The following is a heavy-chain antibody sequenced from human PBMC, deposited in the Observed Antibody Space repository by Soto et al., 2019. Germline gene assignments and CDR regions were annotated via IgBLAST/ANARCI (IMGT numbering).Heavy chain of an antibody. CDR1: GYTFTSYD. Sequence: QVQLVQSGAEVKKPGASVKVSCKASGYTFTSYDINWVRQATGQGLEWMGWMNPNSGNTGYAQKFQVRVTMTRNTSISTAYMELSSLRSEDTAVYYCARGISGHYDSSGYYVYWGQGTLVTVSS. D-gene: IGHD3-22*01. J-gene: IGHJ4*02. CDR3: ARGISGHYDSSGYYVY. V-gene: IGHV1-8*01. CDR2: MNPNSGNT.